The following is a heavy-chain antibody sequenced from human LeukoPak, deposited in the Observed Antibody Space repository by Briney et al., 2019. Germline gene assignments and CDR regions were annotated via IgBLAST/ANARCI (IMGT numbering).Heavy chain of an antibody. D-gene: IGHD3-22*01. J-gene: IGHJ4*02. Sequence: SETLSLTCAVYGESFSDYYWSWIRQPPGKGLEWIGEINHSGSTNYSPSLKRRVTISVNTSKNQFSLKLSSVTAADTAVYYCAGGDTMIVVSYWGQGTLVTVSS. CDR1: GESFSDYY. CDR2: INHSGST. CDR3: AGGDTMIVVSY. V-gene: IGHV4-34*01.